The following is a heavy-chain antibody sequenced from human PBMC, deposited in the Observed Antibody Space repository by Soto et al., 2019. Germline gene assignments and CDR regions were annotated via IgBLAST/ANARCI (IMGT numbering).Heavy chain of an antibody. J-gene: IGHJ5*02. V-gene: IGHV4-39*01. CDR2: SYYSGTT. D-gene: IGHD1-20*01. CDR3: RRRYNWNDNYFVP. CDR1: GASISVHSYY. Sequence: PSETLSLTCTVSGASISVHSYYWTWIRQPPGKGLEWIGSSYYSGTTYFNPSLKSRATISVDTSKNQFSLRLSSVTAADTAIYYCRRRYNWNDNYFVPWGPGALVAVSS.